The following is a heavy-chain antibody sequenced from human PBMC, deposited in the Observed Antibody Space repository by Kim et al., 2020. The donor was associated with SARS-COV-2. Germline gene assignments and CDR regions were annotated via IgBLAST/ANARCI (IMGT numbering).Heavy chain of an antibody. CDR1: GFTFSSYG. V-gene: IGHV3-33*01. J-gene: IGHJ6*02. CDR2: IWCDGSNK. D-gene: IGHD4-17*01. CDR3: ARGGGARNRDGMDV. Sequence: GGSLRLSCAASGFTFSSYGMRWVRQAPGKGLEWVAVIWCDGSNKYYADSVKGRFTISRDNSKNTLYLQMNSLRAEDTAVYYCARGGGARNRDGMDVWGQGTTVTVSS.